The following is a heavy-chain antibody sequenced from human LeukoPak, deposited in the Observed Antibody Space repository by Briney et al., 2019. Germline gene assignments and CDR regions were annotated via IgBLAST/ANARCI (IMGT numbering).Heavy chain of an antibody. D-gene: IGHD2-15*01. CDR3: AREEDCSGGSCYDFVY. V-gene: IGHV1-46*01. J-gene: IGHJ4*02. CDR1: GYTFTDYY. CDR2: INPSGGST. Sequence: GASVKVSCKASGYTFTDYYIHWVRQAPGHGLEWMGIINPSGGSTSYAQKFQGRVTMTRDMSTSTVYMELSSLRSEDTAVYYCAREEDCSGGSCYDFVYWGQGTLVTVSS.